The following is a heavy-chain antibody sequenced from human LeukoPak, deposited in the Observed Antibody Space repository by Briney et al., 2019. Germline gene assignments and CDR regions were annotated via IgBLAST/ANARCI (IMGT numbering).Heavy chain of an antibody. Sequence: TSETLSLTCSVSGDSITSGSHYWSWLRQPAGKGLEWIGRIYTSGSTNYNPSLKSRVTISVDTSKNQFSLKLSSVTAADTAVYHCARESVGATRGDYWGQGTLVTVSS. CDR2: IYTSGST. CDR3: ARESVGATRGDY. V-gene: IGHV4-61*02. D-gene: IGHD1-26*01. J-gene: IGHJ4*02. CDR1: GDSITSGSHY.